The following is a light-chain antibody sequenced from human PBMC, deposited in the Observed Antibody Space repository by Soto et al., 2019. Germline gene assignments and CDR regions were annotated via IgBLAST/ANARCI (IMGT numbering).Light chain of an antibody. CDR1: QSVSSN. V-gene: IGKV3-15*01. CDR3: QQYNNWPST. J-gene: IGKJ1*01. Sequence: EIVMTQSPATLSVSPGERATLSCRASQSVSSNLAWYQQKPGQAPRLPIYGASTRATGIPARFSGSGSGTEFTLTLSSLQSEDFAVYYCQQYNNWPSTFGQGTKVEIK. CDR2: GAS.